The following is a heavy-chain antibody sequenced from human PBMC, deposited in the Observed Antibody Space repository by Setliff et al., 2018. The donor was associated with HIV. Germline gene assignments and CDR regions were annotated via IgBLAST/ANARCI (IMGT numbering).Heavy chain of an antibody. J-gene: IGHJ4*02. V-gene: IGHV7-4-1*02. CDR2: INTNAGNS. D-gene: IGHD3-3*01. CDR3: ARGRDYDFWSGYHELTFYLDY. CDR1: GYTFTTYP. Sequence: VASVKVSCKASGYTFTTYPMNWVRQAPGQGLECMGWINTNAGNSIYAQGFTGRFVFSFDTSDSTAYLQISDLKAEDTAVYYCARGRDYDFWSGYHELTFYLDYWGQGSLVTVSS.